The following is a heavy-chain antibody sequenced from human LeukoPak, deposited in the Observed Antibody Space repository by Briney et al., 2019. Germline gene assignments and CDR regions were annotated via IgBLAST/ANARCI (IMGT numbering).Heavy chain of an antibody. D-gene: IGHD6-13*01. J-gene: IGHJ4*02. Sequence: GGSLRLSCAASGFTFSSYAMHWVRQAPGKGLEWVAVIWYDGSNKYYADSVKGRFTISRDNSKNTVYLQMNSLRAEDTAVYFCARVVSGIAATVTAAGTFDSWGQGTQVTVSS. V-gene: IGHV3-33*01. CDR3: ARVVSGIAATVTAAGTFDS. CDR2: IWYDGSNK. CDR1: GFTFSSYA.